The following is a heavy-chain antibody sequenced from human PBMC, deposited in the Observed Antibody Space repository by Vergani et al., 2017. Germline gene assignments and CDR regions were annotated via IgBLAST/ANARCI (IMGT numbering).Heavy chain of an antibody. V-gene: IGHV5-51*01. CDR3: ARQQYSGSYCFDY. CDR2: IYPGDSDT. CDR1: GYSFTSYW. Sequence: EVQLVQSGAEVKKPGESLKISCKGSGYSFTSYWIGWVRQMPGKGLEWMGIIYPGDSDTRYRQSFQGQVTISADKSISTADLQWSSRKASDTAIYYCARQQYSGSYCFDYWGQGTLVTVSS. D-gene: IGHD1-26*01. J-gene: IGHJ4*02.